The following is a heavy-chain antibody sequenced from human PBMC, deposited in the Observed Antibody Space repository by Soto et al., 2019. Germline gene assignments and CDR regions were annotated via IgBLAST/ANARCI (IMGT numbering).Heavy chain of an antibody. J-gene: IGHJ3*02. CDR3: AKDKEAIPAAPDAFDI. CDR2: ISGSGGST. V-gene: IGHV3-23*01. Sequence: GSLRLSCAASGFTFSSYAMSWVRQAPGKGLEWVSAISGSGGSTYYADSVKGRFTISRDNSKNTLYLQMNSLRAEDTAVYYCAKDKEAIPAAPDAFDIWGQGTMVTVSS. D-gene: IGHD2-2*01. CDR1: GFTFSSYA.